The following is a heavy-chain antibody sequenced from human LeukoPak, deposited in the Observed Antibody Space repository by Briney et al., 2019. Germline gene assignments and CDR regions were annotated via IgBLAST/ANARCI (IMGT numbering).Heavy chain of an antibody. CDR3: ARVACGGDCYLDAFDI. CDR1: GYTFTSYA. V-gene: IGHV7-4-1*02. Sequence: ASVKVSCKGSGYTFTSYAMNRVRQAPGQGLEWMGWINTNTGNPTYAQGFTGRFVFSLDTSVSTAYLQISSLKAEDTAVYYCARVACGGDCYLDAFDIWGQGTMVTLSS. D-gene: IGHD2-21*02. CDR2: INTNTGNP. J-gene: IGHJ3*02.